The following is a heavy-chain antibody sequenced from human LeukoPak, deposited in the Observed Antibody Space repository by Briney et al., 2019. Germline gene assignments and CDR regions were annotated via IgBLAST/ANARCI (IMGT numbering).Heavy chain of an antibody. V-gene: IGHV3-23*01. Sequence: GGTLRLSCAASGFTFSSYGMSWVRQAPGKGLEWVSAISGSGGRTYSADSVKGRFTISRDNSKNTLYLQMNSLRAEDTAVYYCARDWYQSPFDYWGQGTLVTVSS. CDR2: ISGSGGRT. CDR1: GFTFSSYG. CDR3: ARDWYQSPFDY. J-gene: IGHJ4*02. D-gene: IGHD2-2*01.